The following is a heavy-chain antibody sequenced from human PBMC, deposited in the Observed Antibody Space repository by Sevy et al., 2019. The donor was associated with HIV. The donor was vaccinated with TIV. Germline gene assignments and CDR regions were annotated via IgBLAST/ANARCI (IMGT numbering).Heavy chain of an antibody. V-gene: IGHV3-7*01. CDR2: IKQDGSEK. D-gene: IGHD6-19*01. J-gene: IGHJ4*02. CDR1: GFTFSSYW. Sequence: GGSLRLSCAASGFTFSSYWMSWVRQAPGKGLEWVANIKQDGSEKYYVDSVKGRFTISRDNAKSSLYLQMNSLRAEDTAVYYCARDKSLAVAPTLFDYWGQGTLVTVSS. CDR3: ARDKSLAVAPTLFDY.